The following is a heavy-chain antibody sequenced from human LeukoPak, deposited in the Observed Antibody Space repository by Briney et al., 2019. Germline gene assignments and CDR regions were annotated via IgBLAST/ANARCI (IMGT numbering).Heavy chain of an antibody. Sequence: SGTLSLTCAVSGDSISNSVWWTWVRQPPGKGLEWIGHIYHRGGTNYNPSLKSRVTISIDKSKNQFSLKLNSVTAADTAVYYCARGLVIAVTGWGQWELPPAGHDFWGQGILVTVSS. V-gene: IGHV4-4*02. J-gene: IGHJ4*02. D-gene: IGHD1-26*01. CDR2: IYHRGGT. CDR3: ARGLVIAVTGWGQWELPPAGHDF. CDR1: GDSISNSVW.